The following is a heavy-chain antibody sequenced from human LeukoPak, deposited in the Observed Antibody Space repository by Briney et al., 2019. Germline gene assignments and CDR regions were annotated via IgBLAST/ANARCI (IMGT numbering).Heavy chain of an antibody. D-gene: IGHD3-9*01. CDR2: INWNGGST. J-gene: IGHJ6*02. V-gene: IGHV3-20*01. Sequence: PGGSLRLSCAASGFTFDDYGMSWVRQAPGKGLEWVSGINWNGGSTGYADSVKGRFTISRDNAKNSLYLQMNSLRAEDTALYHCAREILTGYYPYYYYGMDVWAQGTTVTVSS. CDR3: AREILTGYYPYYYYGMDV. CDR1: GFTFDDYG.